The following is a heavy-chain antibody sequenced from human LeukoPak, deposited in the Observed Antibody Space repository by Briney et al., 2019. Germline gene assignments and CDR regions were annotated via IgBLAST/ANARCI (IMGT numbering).Heavy chain of an antibody. J-gene: IGHJ4*02. V-gene: IGHV3-53*01. CDR1: GSIPFNSYS. CDR2: LYTGGDT. Sequence: GGSLRLSCAASGSIPFNSYSMSCVRQAPGKVLEWVSVLYTGGDTFYADSVRGRFTISRDNVRNTVSLQMNSLRADDTALYYCAGGQMFTSGGFESWGQGALVTVSS. D-gene: IGHD6-19*01. CDR3: AGGQMFTSGGFES.